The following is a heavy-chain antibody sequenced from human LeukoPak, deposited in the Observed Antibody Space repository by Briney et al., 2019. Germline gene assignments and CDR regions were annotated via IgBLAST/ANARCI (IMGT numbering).Heavy chain of an antibody. D-gene: IGHD3-22*01. V-gene: IGHV3-21*01. CDR1: GFTFSSYS. CDR3: ARVYYDSSGYYDY. J-gene: IGHJ4*02. CDR2: ISSSSSYI. Sequence: GGSLRLSCAASGFTFSSYSMNWVRQAPGKGLEWVSSISSSSSYIYYADSVKGRFTISRDNAKNSLYLQMNSMSTEDTAVYYCARVYYDSSGYYDYWGQGTLVTVSS.